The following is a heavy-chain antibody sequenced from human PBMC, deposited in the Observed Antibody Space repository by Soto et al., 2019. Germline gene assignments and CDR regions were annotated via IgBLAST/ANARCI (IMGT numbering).Heavy chain of an antibody. CDR1: GFTFSSYE. CDR3: ASGKSGSYDY. D-gene: IGHD1-26*01. CDR2: ISGGSTYI. Sequence: PGGSLRLSCAASGFTFSSYEMNWVRQAPGKGLEWVSYISGGSTYIYHADSVKGRFTISRDNAKNSLYLQMNSLRVEDTAVYFCASGKSGSYDYWGQGTLVTVSS. J-gene: IGHJ4*02. V-gene: IGHV3-21*05.